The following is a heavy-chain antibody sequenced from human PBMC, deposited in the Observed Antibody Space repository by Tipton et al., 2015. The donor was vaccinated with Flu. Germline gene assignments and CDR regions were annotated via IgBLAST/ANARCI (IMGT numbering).Heavy chain of an antibody. J-gene: IGHJ4*02. CDR1: GFTFDDYV. Sequence: SLRLSCAASGFTFDDYVMHWVRQAPGKGLEWVSGISWNSGSIGYADSVKGRFTISRDNAKNSLYLQMNSLRAEDTALYYCAAGYSSGWSIYWGQGTLVTVSS. CDR3: AAGYSSGWSIY. D-gene: IGHD6-19*01. CDR2: ISWNSGSI. V-gene: IGHV3-9*01.